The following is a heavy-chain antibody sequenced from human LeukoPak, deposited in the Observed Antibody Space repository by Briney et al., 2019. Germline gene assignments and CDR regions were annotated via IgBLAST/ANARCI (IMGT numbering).Heavy chain of an antibody. D-gene: IGHD2-8*01. CDR2: LYYSGST. Sequence: PWETLTLTCTVSGGSICSYSWRWIRQPPGRGLEWIGYLYYSGSTNYNPSLKSRVTMSVDTSKNQFSLKLSSVTAADTAVYYCARHVYCPKVICSDYWG. V-gene: IGHV4-59*08. J-gene: IGHJ4*01. CDR1: GGSICSYS. CDR3: ARHVYCPKVICSDY.